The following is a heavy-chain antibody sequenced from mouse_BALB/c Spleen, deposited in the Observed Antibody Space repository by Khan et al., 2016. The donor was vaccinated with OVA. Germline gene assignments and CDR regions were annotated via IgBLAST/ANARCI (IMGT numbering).Heavy chain of an antibody. CDR3: ARNPFAY. Sequence: VQLQQSGAELVRPGASVKLSCEASGYTFTSYWMNWVKQSPEQGLEWIGRIDPYDSETHYNQNFKDKAILTVEKSSSTAYMQLSSLTSEDSAVYYGARNPFAYWGQGTLVTVSA. CDR1: GYTFTSYW. V-gene: IGHV1-52*01. CDR2: IDPYDSET. J-gene: IGHJ3*01.